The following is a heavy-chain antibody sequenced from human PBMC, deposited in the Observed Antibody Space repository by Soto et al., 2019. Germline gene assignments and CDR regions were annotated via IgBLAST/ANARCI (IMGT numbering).Heavy chain of an antibody. V-gene: IGHV1-69*13. CDR1: GCTFSSYA. J-gene: IGHJ6*01. CDR2: IIPIFGTA. D-gene: IGHD2-21*02. Sequence: SVKVSCKASGCTFSSYAISWVRQAPGQGREWMGGIIPIFGTANYAQKFQGRVTITADESTSTAYMELSSLRSEDTAVYYCASAHIVVVTALRVNYSYGMEVWGQGTTVIVSS. CDR3: ASAHIVVVTALRVNYSYGMEV.